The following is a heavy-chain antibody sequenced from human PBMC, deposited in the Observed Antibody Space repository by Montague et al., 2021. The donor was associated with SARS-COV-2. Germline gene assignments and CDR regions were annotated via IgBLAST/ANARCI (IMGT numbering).Heavy chain of an antibody. D-gene: IGHD5-18*01. Sequence: PALVKPTQTLTLTCTFSGFSLSTSGMCVSWIRQPPGKALEWLALIDWDDDKYYSTSLKTRLTISKDTSKNQVVLTMTNMDPVDTDTYYCARIPVSGTAMEQNYYYYGMDVGGQGTTVTVSS. CDR3: ARIPVSGTAMEQNYYYYGMDV. CDR2: IDWDDDK. V-gene: IGHV2-70*01. J-gene: IGHJ6*02. CDR1: GFSLSTSGMC.